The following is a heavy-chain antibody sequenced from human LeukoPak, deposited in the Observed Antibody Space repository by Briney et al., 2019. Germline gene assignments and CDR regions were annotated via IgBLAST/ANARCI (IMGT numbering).Heavy chain of an antibody. CDR2: ISYDGSNK. CDR1: GFTFSSYA. V-gene: IGHV3-30-3*01. CDR3: ARDRFRDGYNYFDY. Sequence: GRSLRLSCAASGFTFSSYAMHWVRQAPGKGLEWVAVISYDGSNKYYADSVKGRSTISRDNSKNTLYLQMNSLRAEDTAVYYCARDRFRDGYNYFDYWGQGTLVTVSS. J-gene: IGHJ4*02. D-gene: IGHD5-24*01.